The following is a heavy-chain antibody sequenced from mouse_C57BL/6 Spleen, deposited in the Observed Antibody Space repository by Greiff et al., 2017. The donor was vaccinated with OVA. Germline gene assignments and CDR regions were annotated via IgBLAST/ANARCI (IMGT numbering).Heavy chain of an antibody. CDR3: AVRSGYGYWYVDV. D-gene: IGHD1-1*01. J-gene: IGHJ1*03. CDR1: GYTFTDYY. CDR2: INPNNGGT. Sequence: EVQLQQSGPELVKPGASVKISCKASGYTFTDYYMNWVKQSHGKSLEWIGDINPNNGGTSYNQKFKGKATLTVDKSSSTAYMELRSLTSADSAVYYCAVRSGYGYWYVDVWGTGTAV. V-gene: IGHV1-26*01.